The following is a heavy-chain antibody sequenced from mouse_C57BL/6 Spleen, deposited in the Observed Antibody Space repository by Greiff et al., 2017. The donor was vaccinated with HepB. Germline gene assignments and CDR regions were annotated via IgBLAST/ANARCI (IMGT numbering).Heavy chain of an antibody. V-gene: IGHV5-15*01. J-gene: IGHJ3*01. CDR2: ISNLAYSI. Sequence: EVKLVESGGGLVQPGGSLKLSCAASGFTFSDYGMAWVRQAPRKGPEWVAFISNLAYSIYYADTVTGRFTISRENAKNTLYLEMSSLRSEDTAMYYCARRDLDSSGYSFAYWGQGTLVTVSA. CDR3: ARRDLDSSGYSFAY. D-gene: IGHD3-2*02. CDR1: GFTFSDYG.